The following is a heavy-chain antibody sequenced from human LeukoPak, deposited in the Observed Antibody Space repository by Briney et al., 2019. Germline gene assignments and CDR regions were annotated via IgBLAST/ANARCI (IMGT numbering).Heavy chain of an antibody. V-gene: IGHV3-30*04. CDR3: ARTTSMVRGAPPRY. J-gene: IGHJ4*02. D-gene: IGHD3-10*01. CDR1: GFTFSSYA. Sequence: PGGSLRLSCAASGFTFSSYAMHWVRQAPGKGLEWVAVISYDGSNKYYADSVEGRFTISRDNSKNTLYLQMNSLRAEDTAVYYCARTTSMVRGAPPRYWGQGTLVTVSS. CDR2: ISYDGSNK.